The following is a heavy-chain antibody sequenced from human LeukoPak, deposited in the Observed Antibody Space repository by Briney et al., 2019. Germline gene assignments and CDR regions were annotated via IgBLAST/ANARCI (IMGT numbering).Heavy chain of an antibody. J-gene: IGHJ4*02. CDR2: ISAGGGSS. Sequence: PGRSLRLSCAASGFTFSSYAMHWVRQAPGKGLEWVSPISAGGGSSYYADSVKGRFTISRDSSKNTLYLQMNNLRPEDTAVYYCVKETGITGAGDCWGQGTLVTVSS. D-gene: IGHD1-20*01. CDR1: GFTFSSYA. CDR3: VKETGITGAGDC. V-gene: IGHV3-23*01.